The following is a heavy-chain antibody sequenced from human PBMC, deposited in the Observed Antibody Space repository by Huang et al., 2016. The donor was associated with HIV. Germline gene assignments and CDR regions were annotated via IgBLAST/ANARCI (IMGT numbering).Heavy chain of an antibody. CDR3: ATSRSGSGWFLDI. Sequence: QVQLYQWGAGPLRPSETLSLTCGVSGGSLHGYYWNWLRQSPGRGREWIGEVNHGGRTKYNPSLKSRVTISVDTSKIQFSLNLTSVTATDTADYYCATSRSGSGWFLDIWGRGTLVSVS. J-gene: IGHJ2*01. CDR1: GGSLHGYY. CDR2: VNHGGRT. V-gene: IGHV4-34*01. D-gene: IGHD6-19*01.